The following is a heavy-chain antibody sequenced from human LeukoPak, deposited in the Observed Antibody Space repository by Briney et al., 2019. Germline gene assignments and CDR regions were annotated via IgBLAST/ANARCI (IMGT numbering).Heavy chain of an antibody. J-gene: IGHJ4*02. CDR3: ASPGGAYGSGSYYNY. V-gene: IGHV3-74*01. D-gene: IGHD3-10*01. CDR1: GFTFSSYW. Sequence: GGSLRLSCAASGFTFSSYWMHWVRQAPGKGLVWVSRINSDGSSTSYADSVKGRFTISRDNAKNTLYLQMNSLRAEDTAVYYCASPGGAYGSGSYYNYWGQGTLVTVSS. CDR2: INSDGSST.